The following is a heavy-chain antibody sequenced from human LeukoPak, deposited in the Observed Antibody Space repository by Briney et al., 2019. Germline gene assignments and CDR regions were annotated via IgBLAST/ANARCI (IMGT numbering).Heavy chain of an antibody. J-gene: IGHJ5*02. V-gene: IGHV4-4*07. CDR3: ARDKIETTSKRWFDP. CDR1: GGSISSYY. Sequence: SETLSLTCTDSGGSISSYYWSWIRQPAGKGLEWIGHIFTSGSTNYNPSLKSRVTMSLDTSNSQFSLKLSSVTAADTAVYYCARDKIETTSKRWFDPWGQGALVTVSS. CDR2: IFTSGST. D-gene: IGHD1-7*01.